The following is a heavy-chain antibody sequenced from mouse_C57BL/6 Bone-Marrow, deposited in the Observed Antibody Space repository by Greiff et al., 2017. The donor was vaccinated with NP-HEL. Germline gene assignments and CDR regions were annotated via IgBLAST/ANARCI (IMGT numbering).Heavy chain of an antibody. V-gene: IGHV3-6*01. CDR3: AIDGYYGWYFDV. Sequence: EVQLVESGPGLVKPSQSLSLTCSVTGYSITSGYIWNWIRQFPGNKLEWVGYISYDGSNNYNPYLKNRISITRDTSKNQLFLKWNSVTTEDTATYYCAIDGYYGWYFDVWGTGTTVTVSS. CDR1: GYSITSGYI. CDR2: ISYDGSN. D-gene: IGHD2-3*01. J-gene: IGHJ1*03.